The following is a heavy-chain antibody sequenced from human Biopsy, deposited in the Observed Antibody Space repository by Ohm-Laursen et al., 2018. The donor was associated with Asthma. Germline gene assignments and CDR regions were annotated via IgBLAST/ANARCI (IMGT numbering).Heavy chain of an antibody. CDR2: ISAYNGNT. D-gene: IGHD6-13*01. CDR3: ARGQKSAGDRWFDP. CDR1: GYTFTSYG. Sequence: ASVKVSCKASGYTFTSYGISWVRQAPGQGLEWMGWISAYNGNTNYAQKFQGRVTMARDTSISTAYMEVSRLRSDDTAVYYCARGQKSAGDRWFDPWGQGTLVTVSS. V-gene: IGHV1-18*04. J-gene: IGHJ5*02.